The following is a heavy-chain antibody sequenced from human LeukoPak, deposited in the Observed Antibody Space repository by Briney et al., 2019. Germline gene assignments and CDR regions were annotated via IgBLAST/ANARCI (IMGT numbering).Heavy chain of an antibody. Sequence: ASVKVSCKASGYTFTDYSMHWVRQAPGQGLEWMGWINPNSGGRKYAQKFQGGVTMTRDTSISTAYMELSGLGFDDTAVYYCARNGHISAWSYYYYYVDVWGIGTTVTVSS. J-gene: IGHJ6*03. V-gene: IGHV1-2*02. CDR3: ARNGHISAWSYYYYYVDV. D-gene: IGHD6-19*01. CDR2: INPNSGGR. CDR1: GYTFTDYS.